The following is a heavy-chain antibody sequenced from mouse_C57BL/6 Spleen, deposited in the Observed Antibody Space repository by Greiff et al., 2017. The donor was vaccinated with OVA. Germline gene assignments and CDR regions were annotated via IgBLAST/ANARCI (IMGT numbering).Heavy chain of an antibody. V-gene: IGHV5-17*01. CDR3: ARRPAGWYVDG. Sequence: EVHLVESGGGLVKPGGSLKLSCAASGFTFSDYGMHWVRQAPGQGLEWVAYISSGSGTIYYADPVKGRFTISRDNAKNTLFLQMTSLRSEDTAMYYCARRPAGWYVDGWGTGTTVTVSS. CDR2: ISSGSGTI. J-gene: IGHJ1*03. CDR1: GFTFSDYG.